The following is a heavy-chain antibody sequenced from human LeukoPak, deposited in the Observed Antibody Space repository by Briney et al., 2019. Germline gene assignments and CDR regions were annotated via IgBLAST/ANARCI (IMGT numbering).Heavy chain of an antibody. D-gene: IGHD6-19*01. CDR2: IYYSGST. CDR3: ARLDGGTGWYYFDY. Sequence: SETLSLTCTVSGGSISSSDYYWGWIRQPPGKGLEYIGNIYYSGSTYYNPSLKSRVTMSVDTSKNHFSLKLSSVTAADTAVYYCARLDGGTGWYYFDYWGRGTLVTVSS. CDR1: GGSISSSDYY. J-gene: IGHJ4*02. V-gene: IGHV4-39*02.